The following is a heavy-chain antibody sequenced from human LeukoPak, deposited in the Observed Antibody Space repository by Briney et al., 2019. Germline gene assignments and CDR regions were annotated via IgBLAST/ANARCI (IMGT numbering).Heavy chain of an antibody. CDR1: GGSISSYY. Sequence: PSETLSLTCTVSGGSISSYYWSWIRQPPGKGLEWIGYIYYSGSTNYNPSLKSRVTISVDTSKNQFSLKLSSVTAADTAVYYCASIGTTVTTFDYWGQGTLVTVSS. CDR2: IYYSGST. CDR3: ASIGTTVTTFDY. V-gene: IGHV4-59*01. D-gene: IGHD4-17*01. J-gene: IGHJ4*02.